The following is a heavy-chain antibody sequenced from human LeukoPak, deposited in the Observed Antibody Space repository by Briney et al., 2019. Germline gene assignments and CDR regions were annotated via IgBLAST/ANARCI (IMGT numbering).Heavy chain of an antibody. CDR1: GFTFSSYW. V-gene: IGHV3-30*02. CDR2: IRYDGGNK. D-gene: IGHD2-2*01. J-gene: IGHJ6*03. CDR3: AKDQYDVVVVSAATYNRKYYYYMDV. Sequence: GGSLRLSCAASGFTFSSYWMHWVRQAPGKGLEWVAFIRYDGGNKEYEDSVKGRFTISRDNSKNMLFLQMNRLRAEDTAVYYCAKDQYDVVVVSAATYNRKYYYYMDVWGKGTTVSVSS.